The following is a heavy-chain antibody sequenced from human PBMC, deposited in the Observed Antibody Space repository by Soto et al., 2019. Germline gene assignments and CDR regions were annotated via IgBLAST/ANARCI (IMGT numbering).Heavy chain of an antibody. CDR3: ARDDGPSDYYDSSGYYTSDY. CDR1: GYTFTSYY. V-gene: IGHV1-46*01. Sequence: ASVKVSCRASGYTFTSYYMHWVRQAPGQGLEWMGIINPSGGSTSYAQKFQGRVTMTRDTSTSTVYMELSSLRSDDTAVYYCARDDGPSDYYDSSGYYTSDYWAQGTLVTVSS. CDR2: INPSGGST. J-gene: IGHJ4*02. D-gene: IGHD3-22*01.